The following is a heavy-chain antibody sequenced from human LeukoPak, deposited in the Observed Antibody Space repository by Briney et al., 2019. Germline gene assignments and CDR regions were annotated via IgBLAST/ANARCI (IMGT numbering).Heavy chain of an antibody. CDR2: IGTAGDT. CDR3: ARAGLQYSSGWDAFDI. CDR1: GFTFSSYD. Sequence: PGGSLRLSCAASGFTFSSYDMHWVRQATGKGLEWVSAIGTAGDTYYPGSVKGRFTISRENAKYSLYLQMNSLRAGDTAVYYCARAGLQYSSGWDAFDIWGQGTMVTVSS. J-gene: IGHJ3*02. V-gene: IGHV3-13*01. D-gene: IGHD6-19*01.